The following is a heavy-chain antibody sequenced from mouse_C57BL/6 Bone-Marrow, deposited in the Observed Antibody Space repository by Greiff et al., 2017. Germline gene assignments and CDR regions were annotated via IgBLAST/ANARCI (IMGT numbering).Heavy chain of an antibody. V-gene: IGHV3-6*01. J-gene: IGHJ4*01. CDR1: GYSITSGYY. D-gene: IGHD6-1*01. CDR3: ARDLPDYAMDY. Sequence: EVQVVESGPGLVKPSQSLSLTCSVTGYSITSGYYWNWIRQFPGNKLEWMGYISYDGSNNYNPSLKNRISITRDTSKNQFFLKLNSVTTEDTATYSCARDLPDYAMDYWGQGTSVTVSS. CDR2: ISYDGSN.